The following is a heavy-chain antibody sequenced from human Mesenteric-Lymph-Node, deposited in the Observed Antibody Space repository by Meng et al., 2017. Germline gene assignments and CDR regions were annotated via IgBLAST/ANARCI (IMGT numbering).Heavy chain of an antibody. D-gene: IGHD2-2*01. CDR2: INTNTGNP. V-gene: IGHV7-4-1*02. J-gene: IGHJ4*02. CDR3: ARETLGYCSSTSCYIGPPDY. CDR1: GYTFTSYA. Sequence: QLQLGQAWFELKKPGASVKVSCKASGYTFTSYAMNWVRQAPGQGLEWMGWINTNTGNPTYAQGFTGRFVFSLDTSVSTAYLQISSLKAEDTAVYYCARETLGYCSSTSCYIGPPDYWGQGTLVTVSS.